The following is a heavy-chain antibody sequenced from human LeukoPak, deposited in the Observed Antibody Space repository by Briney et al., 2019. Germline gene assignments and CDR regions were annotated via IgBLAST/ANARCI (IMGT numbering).Heavy chain of an antibody. D-gene: IGHD2-21*01. CDR3: AKGWSIPIFDP. CDR1: GGSFNNYY. CDR2: INHSGST. V-gene: IGHV4-34*01. Sequence: SETLSLTCAVYGGSFNNYYWSWIRQPPGKGLEWIGEINHSGSTDYNPSLKSRDTISVDTSMNHFSLKVNSVTAADTAVYYCAKGWSIPIFDPWGQGTLVTVSS. J-gene: IGHJ5*02.